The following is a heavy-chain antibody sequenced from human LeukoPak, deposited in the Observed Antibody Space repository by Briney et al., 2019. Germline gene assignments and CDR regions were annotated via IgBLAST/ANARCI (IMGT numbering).Heavy chain of an antibody. Sequence: GASVKVSCKSSGYTFTGYYMHWVRKAPGQGLEWMGWINPNSGGTNYAQKFQGRVTMNRDTSISTAYMELSRLRSDDTAVYYCARVRIAVAGKYYFDYWGQGTLVTVSS. CDR3: ARVRIAVAGKYYFDY. CDR1: GYTFTGYY. CDR2: INPNSGGT. J-gene: IGHJ4*02. V-gene: IGHV1-2*02. D-gene: IGHD6-19*01.